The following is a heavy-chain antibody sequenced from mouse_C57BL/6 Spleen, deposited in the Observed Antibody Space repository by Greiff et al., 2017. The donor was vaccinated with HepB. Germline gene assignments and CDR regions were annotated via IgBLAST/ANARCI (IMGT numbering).Heavy chain of an antibody. J-gene: IGHJ2*01. V-gene: IGHV1-50*01. CDR3: ARQGSSY. Sequence: QVQLQQPGAELVKPGASVKLSCKASGYTFTSYWMQWVKQRPGQGLEWIGEIDPSDSYTNYNQKFKGKATLTVDTSSSPAYMQLSSLTSEDSAVYYCARQGSSYWGQGTTLTVSS. CDR1: GYTFTSYW. CDR2: IDPSDSYT. D-gene: IGHD1-1*01.